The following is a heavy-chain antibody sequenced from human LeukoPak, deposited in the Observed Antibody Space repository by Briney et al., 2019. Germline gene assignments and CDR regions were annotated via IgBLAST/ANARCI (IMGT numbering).Heavy chain of an antibody. CDR1: GFTFSSYW. V-gene: IGHV3-7*01. Sequence: QTGGSLRLSCADSGFTFSSYWMNWVRQAPGEGLEWVANIKHDGSEKYYADFVKGRFTIPRDNAKNSLYLQMDSLRAEDTAVYYCARDAGHSGYDLLDYWGQGTLVTVSS. D-gene: IGHD5-12*01. CDR2: IKHDGSEK. CDR3: ARDAGHSGYDLLDY. J-gene: IGHJ4*02.